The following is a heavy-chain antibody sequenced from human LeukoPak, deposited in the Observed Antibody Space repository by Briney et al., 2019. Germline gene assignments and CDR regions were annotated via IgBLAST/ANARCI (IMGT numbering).Heavy chain of an antibody. V-gene: IGHV4-59*08. J-gene: IGHJ5*02. CDR2: IYYSGST. CDR1: GGSISSYY. CDR3: ARRVYCSGGSCYSLASWFDP. Sequence: SETLSLTCTVSGGSISSYYWSWIRQPPGKGLEWIGYIYYSGSTNYNPSLKSRVTISVDTSKNQFSLKLSSVTAADTAVYYCARRVYCSGGSCYSLASWFDPWGQGTLATVSS. D-gene: IGHD2-15*01.